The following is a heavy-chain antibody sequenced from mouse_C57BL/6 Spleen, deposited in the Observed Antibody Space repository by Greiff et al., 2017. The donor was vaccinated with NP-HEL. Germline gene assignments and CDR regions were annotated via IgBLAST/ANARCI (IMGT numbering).Heavy chain of an antibody. D-gene: IGHD3-2*02. Sequence: EVQGVESGEGLVKPGGSLKLSCAASGFTFSSYAMSWVRQTPEKRLEWVAYISSGGDYIYYADTVKGRFTISRDNARNTLYLQMSSLKSEDTAMYYCTRDEDSSGYDGDAYWGQGTLVTVSA. CDR1: GFTFSSYA. J-gene: IGHJ3*01. CDR2: ISSGGDYI. V-gene: IGHV5-9-1*02. CDR3: TRDEDSSGYDGDAY.